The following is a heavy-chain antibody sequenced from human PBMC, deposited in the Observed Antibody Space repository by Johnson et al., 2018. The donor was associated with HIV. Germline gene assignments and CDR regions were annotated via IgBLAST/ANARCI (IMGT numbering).Heavy chain of an antibody. Sequence: VQLVESGGGLVKPGGSLRLSCVASGFTFSDYYMSWVRQAPGKGLEWVSAISGSGGSTYYADSVKGRFTISRDNSKNTLYLQMNSLRAEDTAVYYCAKDEGAGLDAFDIWGQGTMVTVSS. CDR2: ISGSGGST. CDR1: GFTFSDYY. CDR3: AKDEGAGLDAFDI. J-gene: IGHJ3*02. D-gene: IGHD1-26*01. V-gene: IGHV3-23*04.